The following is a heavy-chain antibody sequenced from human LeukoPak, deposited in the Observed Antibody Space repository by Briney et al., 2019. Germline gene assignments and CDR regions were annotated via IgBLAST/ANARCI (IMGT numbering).Heavy chain of an antibody. J-gene: IGHJ4*02. V-gene: IGHV4-59*11. CDR3: ARSKYYYDSSGYYP. Sequence: SETLSLTCTVSGGSISSHYWSWIRQPPGKGLEWIGYIYYSGSTNYNPSLKSRVTISVDTSKNQFSLKLSSVTAADTAVYYYARSKYYYDSSGYYPWGQGTLVTVSS. CDR2: IYYSGST. D-gene: IGHD3-22*01. CDR1: GGSISSHY.